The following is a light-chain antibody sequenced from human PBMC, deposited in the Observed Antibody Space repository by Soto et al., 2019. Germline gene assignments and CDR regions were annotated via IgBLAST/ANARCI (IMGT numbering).Light chain of an antibody. Sequence: EIVMTQSPATLSVSPGERATLSCRASQSVSSNLSWYQQKPGQAPRLLIYGASTRATGIPARFSGSGSGTEFPLTNRSQESEHCPCYSCQQYNNWPYTFGQGTKLEIK. V-gene: IGKV3-15*01. CDR3: QQYNNWPYT. CDR1: QSVSSN. J-gene: IGKJ2*01. CDR2: GAS.